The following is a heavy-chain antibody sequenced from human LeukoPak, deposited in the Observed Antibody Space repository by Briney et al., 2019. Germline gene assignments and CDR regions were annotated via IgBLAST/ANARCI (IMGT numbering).Heavy chain of an antibody. J-gene: IGHJ4*02. Sequence: GESLKISWRGSGYSFTTYWIGWVRQMPGKGLEWMWIIYPGDSDTRYSPSFQGQVTMSADKSINTAYLQWSSLKASDTAMYYCARRKGCSSTSCPPDYWGQGTLVTVSS. CDR2: IYPGDSDT. V-gene: IGHV5-51*01. D-gene: IGHD2-2*01. CDR1: GYSFTTYW. CDR3: ARRKGCSSTSCPPDY.